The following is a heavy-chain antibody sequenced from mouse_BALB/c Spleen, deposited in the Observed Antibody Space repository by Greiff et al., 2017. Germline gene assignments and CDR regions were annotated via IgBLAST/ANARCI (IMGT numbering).Heavy chain of an antibody. CDR3: ARRLRGFAY. CDR2: ISSGGGST. Sequence: EVKLMESGGGLVKHGGSLKLSCAASGFAFSSYDMSWVRQTPEKRLEWVAYISSGGGSTYYPDTVKGRFTISRDNAKNTLYLQMSSLKSEDTAMYYCARRLRGFAYWGQGTLVTVSA. D-gene: IGHD2-4*01. V-gene: IGHV5-12-1*01. CDR1: GFAFSSYD. J-gene: IGHJ3*01.